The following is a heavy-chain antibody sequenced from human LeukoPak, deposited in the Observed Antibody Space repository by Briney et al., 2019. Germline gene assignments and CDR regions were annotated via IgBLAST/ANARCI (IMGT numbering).Heavy chain of an antibody. V-gene: IGHV4-59*08. D-gene: IGHD5-18*01. J-gene: IGHJ4*02. Sequence: SETLSLTCTVSGGSISSYYWSWIRQPPEKGLEWIGYIYYSGSTNYNPSLKSRVTISVDASKNQFSLKLSSVTAADTAVYYCARHRGLDSYGRGYFDYWGQGTLVTVSS. CDR3: ARHRGLDSYGRGYFDY. CDR2: IYYSGST. CDR1: GGSISSYY.